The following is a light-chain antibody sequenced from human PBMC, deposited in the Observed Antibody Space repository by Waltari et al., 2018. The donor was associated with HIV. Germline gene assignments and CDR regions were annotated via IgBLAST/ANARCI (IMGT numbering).Light chain of an antibody. CDR3: QQLNSYPIT. J-gene: IGKJ5*01. CDR2: AAS. V-gene: IGKV1-9*01. Sequence: IQLNHSPSFLSASVADRVTITCRASQGIRSYLAWYQQKPGKAPKLLIYAASTLQSGVPSRFSGSGSGTEFTLTISSLQPEDFATYYCQQLNSYPITFGQGTRLEIK. CDR1: QGIRSY.